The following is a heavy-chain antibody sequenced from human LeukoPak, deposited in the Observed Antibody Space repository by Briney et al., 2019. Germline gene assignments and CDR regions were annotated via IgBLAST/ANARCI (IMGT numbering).Heavy chain of an antibody. CDR3: GRHWYLNAGWPVGGGH. J-gene: IGHJ4*02. Sequence: GESLKISCKASGYTFTAYWIAWVRQMPGKGLEWMAIIYPANSDTRYSPSFQGQVTISADRSISTVYLQWSSLKASDSAILFCGRHWYLNAGWPVGGGHWGQGTLVTVSS. CDR2: IYPANSDT. D-gene: IGHD1-26*01. CDR1: GYTFTAYW. V-gene: IGHV5-51*01.